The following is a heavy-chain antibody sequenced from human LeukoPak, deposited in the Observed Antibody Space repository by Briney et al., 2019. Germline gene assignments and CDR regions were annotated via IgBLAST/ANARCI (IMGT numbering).Heavy chain of an antibody. V-gene: IGHV1-18*01. CDR2: ISAYNGNT. CDR1: GYTFTSYG. Sequence: VASVKVSCKASGYTFTSYGISWVRQAPGQGLEWMGWISAYNGNTNYAQKLQGRVTMTTDTSTSTAYMELRSLRSDGTAVYYCARDEQWLVKETNWFDPWGQGTLVTVSS. J-gene: IGHJ5*02. D-gene: IGHD6-19*01. CDR3: ARDEQWLVKETNWFDP.